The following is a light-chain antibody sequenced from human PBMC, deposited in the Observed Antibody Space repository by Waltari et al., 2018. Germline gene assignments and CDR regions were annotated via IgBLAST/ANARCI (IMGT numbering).Light chain of an antibody. CDR1: QSISSW. CDR2: EAS. J-gene: IGKJ2*03. V-gene: IGKV1-12*01. Sequence: DIKMTQFLFSLSASVGDTVTITCRASQSISSWLAWYQQKPGKAPRLLIYEASSMQSGVPARFSGSGSGTDFTLTISNLQPEDFASYFCLQHNSSPHSFGQGTKVEIK. CDR3: LQHNSSPHS.